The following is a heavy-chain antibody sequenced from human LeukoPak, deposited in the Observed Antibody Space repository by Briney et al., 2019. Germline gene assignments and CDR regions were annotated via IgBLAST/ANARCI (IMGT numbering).Heavy chain of an antibody. Sequence: ASVTLSCKASGYTFTSYYMHWVRQAPGQGLEWMGIINPSGGSTSYAQKFQGRVTMTRDTSTSTVYMELSSLRSEDTAVYYCARDVYYYDSSVFPGVGYWGQGTLVTVSS. V-gene: IGHV1-46*01. CDR3: ARDVYYYDSSVFPGVGY. J-gene: IGHJ4*02. CDR2: INPSGGST. D-gene: IGHD3-22*01. CDR1: GYTFTSYY.